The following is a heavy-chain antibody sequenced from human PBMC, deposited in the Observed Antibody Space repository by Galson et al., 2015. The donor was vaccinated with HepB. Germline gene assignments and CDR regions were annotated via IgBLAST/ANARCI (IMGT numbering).Heavy chain of an antibody. D-gene: IGHD4-23*01. CDR2: ISGYNGNT. J-gene: IGHJ4*02. CDR1: GYNFNNYG. V-gene: IGHV1-18*01. CDR3: ARLNDYGGSHLDY. Sequence: QSGAEVTKPGASVKVSCKTSGYNFNNYGISWVRQAPGQGLEWMGWISGYNGNTNYEQKLQGRVTMTTDTSTNTGYMELRSLRSDDTAVYYCARLNDYGGSHLDYWGQGTLVTVSS.